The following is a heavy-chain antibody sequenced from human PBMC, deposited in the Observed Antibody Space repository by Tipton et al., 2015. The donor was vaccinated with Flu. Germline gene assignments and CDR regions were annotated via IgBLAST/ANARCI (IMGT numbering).Heavy chain of an antibody. CDR2: IYYSGST. Sequence: LRLSCTVSGGSVSSGSYYWSWIRQPPGKGLEWIRYIYYSGSTNYNPSLKSRVTISVDTSKNQFSLKLSSVTAADTAVYYCARNVVVPAATELLDYWGQGTLVTVSS. J-gene: IGHJ4*02. CDR1: GGSVSSGSYY. D-gene: IGHD2-2*01. V-gene: IGHV4-61*01. CDR3: ARNVVVPAATELLDY.